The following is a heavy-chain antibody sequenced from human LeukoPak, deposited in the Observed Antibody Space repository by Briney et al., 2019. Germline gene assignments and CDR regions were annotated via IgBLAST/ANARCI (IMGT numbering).Heavy chain of an antibody. CDR1: GFTFSDYG. CDR2: IWYDGTNK. V-gene: IGHV3-33*01. D-gene: IGHD6-19*01. CDR3: ARTRYNSGGGDY. Sequence: GGSLRLSCAASGFTFSDYGMHWVRQAPGKGLEWVVVIWYDGTNKYYADSVEGRFTISRDNSKNTLYLQMNSLRAEDTAVYYCARTRYNSGGGDYWGQGTVVTVSP. J-gene: IGHJ4*02.